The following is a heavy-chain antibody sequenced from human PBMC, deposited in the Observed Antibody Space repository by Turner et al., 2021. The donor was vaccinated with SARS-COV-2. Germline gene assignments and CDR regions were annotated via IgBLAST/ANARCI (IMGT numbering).Heavy chain of an antibody. Sequence: QVQLVQSGAEVKKPGASVKVTCKVSGYTLIELSLRWVRQAPGKGLEWMGSFDPEDGETIYAQKLQGRVTMTEDTATDTADMELSSLRSEDTAVYYCATAPANYDDSSGSKGLYYYYYGMDVWGQGTTVTVSS. J-gene: IGHJ6*02. CDR1: GYTLIELS. D-gene: IGHD3-22*01. V-gene: IGHV1-24*01. CDR3: ATAPANYDDSSGSKGLYYYYYGMDV. CDR2: FDPEDGET.